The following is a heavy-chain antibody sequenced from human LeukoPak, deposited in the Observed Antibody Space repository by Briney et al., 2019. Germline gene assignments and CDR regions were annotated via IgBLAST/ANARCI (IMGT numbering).Heavy chain of an antibody. D-gene: IGHD3-9*01. CDR1: GGSISSYY. CDR2: IYYSGST. Sequence: SETLSLTCTVSGGSISSYYWSWIRQPPGKGLEWIGYIYYSGSTNYNPSLKSRVTISVDTSKNQFSLKLSSVTAADTAVYYCARQYYDILNAYYQIDYWGQGILVTVSS. J-gene: IGHJ4*02. CDR3: ARQYYDILNAYYQIDY. V-gene: IGHV4-59*08.